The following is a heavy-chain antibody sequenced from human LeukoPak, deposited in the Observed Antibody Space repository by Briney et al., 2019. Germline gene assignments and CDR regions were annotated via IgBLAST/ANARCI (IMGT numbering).Heavy chain of an antibody. CDR1: GFTFSKYW. V-gene: IGHV3-74*01. CDR3: ATKQWLAPPPDS. J-gene: IGHJ4*02. CDR2: INTDGTVT. Sequence: GGTLRLSCAASGFTFSKYWMLWVRQAPGKGLESVSRINTDGTVTTYADSVKGRFTVSRDNADNTKFLQMNSVRDEDTAVYYCATKQWLAPPPDSWGQGTPVTVSS. D-gene: IGHD6-19*01.